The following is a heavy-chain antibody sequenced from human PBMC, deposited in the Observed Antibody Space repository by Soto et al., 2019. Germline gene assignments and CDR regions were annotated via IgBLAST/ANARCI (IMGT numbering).Heavy chain of an antibody. CDR2: IHDSGST. CDR3: ARGVRRPSSWYSDH. Sequence: PSETLSLTCAVYGESFSGYYWSWIRQPPGKGLEWIGEIHDSGSTNYNPSLKSRLIISVDTSRNQFSLKLSSVTAADTAVYYCARGVRRPSSWYSDHWGLGTLVTVSS. CDR1: GESFSGYY. V-gene: IGHV4-34*01. J-gene: IGHJ5*02. D-gene: IGHD6-13*01.